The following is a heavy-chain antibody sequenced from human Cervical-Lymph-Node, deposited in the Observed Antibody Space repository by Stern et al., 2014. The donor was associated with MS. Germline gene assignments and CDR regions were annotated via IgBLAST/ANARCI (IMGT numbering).Heavy chain of an antibody. V-gene: IGHV2-5*02. D-gene: IGHD3-10*02. CDR1: GFSLNTRGVA. J-gene: IGHJ6*02. CDR2: FYWDDDK. CDR3: ARDTCSGTSPYNYYGMDV. Sequence: QITLKESGPTLVKPTETLTLTCTFSGFSLNTRGVAVGWIRQPPGKALEWLAFFYWDDDKRYSPPLKSRLTITKDTSRNQVVLTMTNMDPVDTATYYCARDTCSGTSPYNYYGMDVWGQGTTVTVSS.